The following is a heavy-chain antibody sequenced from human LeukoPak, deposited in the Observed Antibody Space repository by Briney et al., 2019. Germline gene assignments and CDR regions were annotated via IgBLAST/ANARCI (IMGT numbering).Heavy chain of an antibody. D-gene: IGHD3-10*01. Sequence: SETLSLACTVSGYSISSGYYWGWIRQPPGKGLEWIGSIYHSGSTYYNPSLKSRVTISVDTSKNQFSLKLSSVTAADTAVYYCARDYRRFTCYYGSGSYWAFDYWGQGTLVTVSS. V-gene: IGHV4-38-2*02. CDR2: IYHSGST. CDR3: ARDYRRFTCYYGSGSYWAFDY. CDR1: GYSISSGYY. J-gene: IGHJ4*02.